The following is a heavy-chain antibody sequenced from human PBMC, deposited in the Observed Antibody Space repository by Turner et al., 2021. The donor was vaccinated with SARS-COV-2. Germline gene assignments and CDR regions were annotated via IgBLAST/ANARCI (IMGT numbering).Heavy chain of an antibody. CDR3: ARGTYYYDSSTYSGTNWFDP. CDR2: SSSSSSYI. J-gene: IGHJ5*02. D-gene: IGHD3-22*01. Sequence: EVQLVESGGGLVKPGGSLRLSCAASGFTFSSYSMNWVRQGPGKGLEWVSSSSSSSSYIYNADSRKGRFTISRDNAKNSLYLQMNSLRAEDTAVYYCARGTYYYDSSTYSGTNWFDPWGQGTLVTVSS. CDR1: GFTFSSYS. V-gene: IGHV3-21*01.